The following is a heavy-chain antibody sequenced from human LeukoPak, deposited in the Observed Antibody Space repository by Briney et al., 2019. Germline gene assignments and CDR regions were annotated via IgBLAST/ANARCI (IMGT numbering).Heavy chain of an antibody. J-gene: IGHJ4*02. D-gene: IGHD3-16*02. V-gene: IGHV3-23*01. CDR2: ISGNAGST. CDR1: GFTFSSYA. CDR3: AKLWVMITFGGVIDIEAPGSSGDY. Sequence: GGSLRLSCAASGFTFSSYAMSWVRQAPGKGLEWVSAISGNAGSTYYADSVKGRFTISRDNSKNTLYLQMNSPRAEDTAVYYCAKLWVMITFGGVIDIEAPGSSGDYWGQGTLVTVSS.